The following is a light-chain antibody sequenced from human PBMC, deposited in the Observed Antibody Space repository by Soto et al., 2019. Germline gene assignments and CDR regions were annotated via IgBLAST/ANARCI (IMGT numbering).Light chain of an antibody. CDR3: TSYTIINTVV. CDR2: DVD. J-gene: IGLJ2*01. CDR1: SSDVGGYNY. V-gene: IGLV2-14*03. Sequence: QSSLTQPASVSGSPGQSITISCTGTSSDVGGYNYVSWYQQHPGKAPKLMIYDVDVRPSGVSNRFSGSKSGNTASLTISGLQTHDEADYYCTSYTIINTVVFGGGTKLTVL.